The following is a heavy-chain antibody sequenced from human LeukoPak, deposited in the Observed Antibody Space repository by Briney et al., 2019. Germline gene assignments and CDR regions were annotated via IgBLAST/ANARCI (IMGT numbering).Heavy chain of an antibody. CDR3: ASSRPLSHPMDY. D-gene: IGHD6-6*01. CDR1: GGSISSYY. Sequence: SETLSLTCTVSGGSISSYYWSWIRQPPGKGLEWIGYIYYSGSTNYNPFLKSRVTISVDTSKNQFSLKLSSVTAADTAVYYCASSRPLSHPMDYWGQGTLVTVSS. CDR2: IYYSGST. J-gene: IGHJ4*02. V-gene: IGHV4-59*01.